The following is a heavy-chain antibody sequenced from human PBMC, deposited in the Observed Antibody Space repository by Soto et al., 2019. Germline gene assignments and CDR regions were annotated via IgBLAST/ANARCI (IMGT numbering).Heavy chain of an antibody. D-gene: IGHD1-26*01. CDR1: GFTFSSYA. CDR2: ISGSGGST. V-gene: IGHV3-23*01. J-gene: IGHJ6*03. Sequence: GGSLRLSCAASGFTFSSYAMSWVRQAPGKGLEWVSTISGSGGSTYYADSVKGRFTISRDNSKNTLYLQMNSLRAEDTAVYYCAKGGIDYYYYYMDVWGKGTTVTVSS. CDR3: AKGGIDYYYYYMDV.